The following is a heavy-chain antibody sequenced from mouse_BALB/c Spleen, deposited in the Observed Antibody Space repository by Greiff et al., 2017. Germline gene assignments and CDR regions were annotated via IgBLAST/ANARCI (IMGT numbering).Heavy chain of an antibody. CDR2: ISYSGST. CDR3: GAGAMDY. Sequence: DVKLQESGPGLVKPSQSLSLTCTVTGYSITSDYAWNWIRQFPGNKLEWMGYISYSGSTSYNPSLKSRISITRDTSKNQFFLQLNSVTTEDTATYYCGAGAMDYWGQGTSVTVSS. J-gene: IGHJ4*01. CDR1: GYSITSDYA. V-gene: IGHV3-2*02.